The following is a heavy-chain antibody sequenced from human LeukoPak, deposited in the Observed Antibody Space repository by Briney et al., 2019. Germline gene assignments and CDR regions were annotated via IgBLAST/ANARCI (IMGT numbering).Heavy chain of an antibody. CDR1: GGPISSYY. J-gene: IGHJ5*02. V-gene: IGHV4-59*08. CDR2: IYYSGST. CDR3: ARHGYDFWSGYLSP. D-gene: IGHD3-3*01. Sequence: SETLSLTCTVSGGPISSYYWSWIRQPPGKGLEWIGYIYYSGSTNYNPSLKSRVTISIDTSKNQFSLKLSSVTAADTVVFYCARHGYDFWSGYLSPWGQGTLVTVSS.